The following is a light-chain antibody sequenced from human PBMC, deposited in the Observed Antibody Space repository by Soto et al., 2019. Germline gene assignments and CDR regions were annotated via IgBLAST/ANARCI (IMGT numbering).Light chain of an antibody. V-gene: IGKV3D-15*01. J-gene: IGKJ4*01. CDR1: QSGSNN. CDR2: SAS. Sequence: EIVMTQSPATLSVSPGERATLSCRASQSGSNNLAWYQQKTGHTPRLLSHSASTRATGIPARFSGSGSGTAFTLAVCSWASEDFAVCYCQQYNSRPFEVTFGGGTKVDIK. CDR3: QQYNSRPFEVT.